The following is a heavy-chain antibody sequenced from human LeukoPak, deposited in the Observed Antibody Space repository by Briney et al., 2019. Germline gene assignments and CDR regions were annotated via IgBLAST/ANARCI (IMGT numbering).Heavy chain of an antibody. CDR2: IRYDGSNK. CDR3: AKGPPDTGPSTAFDY. CDR1: GFTFSSYG. Sequence: GGSRRLSCAASGFTFSSYGMHWLRHPPGKGLEGVAFIRYDGSNKYYADSMKGRFTISRDNSNNTLYLQMNSLTAEDTAVYYCAKGPPDTGPSTAFDYWGQGTLVTVSS. V-gene: IGHV3-30*02. J-gene: IGHJ4*02. D-gene: IGHD5-18*01.